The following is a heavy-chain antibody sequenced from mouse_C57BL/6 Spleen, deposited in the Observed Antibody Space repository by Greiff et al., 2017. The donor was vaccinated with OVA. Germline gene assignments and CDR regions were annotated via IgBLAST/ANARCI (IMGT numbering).Heavy chain of an antibody. V-gene: IGHV1-26*01. Sequence: EVQLQQSGPELVKPGASVKISCKASGYTFTDYYMNWVKQSHGKSLEWIGDINPNNGGTSYNQKFKGKATLTVDKSSSTAYMELRSLTSEDSAVYYCAGVVGAMDYWGQGTSVTVSS. CDR3: AGVVGAMDY. CDR1: GYTFTDYY. D-gene: IGHD1-1*01. J-gene: IGHJ4*01. CDR2: INPNNGGT.